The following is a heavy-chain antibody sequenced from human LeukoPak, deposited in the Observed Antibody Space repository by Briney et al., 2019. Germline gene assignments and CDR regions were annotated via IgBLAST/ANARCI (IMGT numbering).Heavy chain of an antibody. CDR1: GFPFNSYG. CDR2: IRHDGINE. D-gene: IGHD3-3*01. V-gene: IGHV3-30*02. Sequence: GGSLRLSCAASGFPFNSYGMHWVRQAPGKGLEWVAYIRHDGINEYYADSVKGRFTISRDISRKTLYLQMNSLRAEDTAVYYCARDTAYDFWSGYCDYWGQGTLVTVSS. CDR3: ARDTAYDFWSGYCDY. J-gene: IGHJ4*02.